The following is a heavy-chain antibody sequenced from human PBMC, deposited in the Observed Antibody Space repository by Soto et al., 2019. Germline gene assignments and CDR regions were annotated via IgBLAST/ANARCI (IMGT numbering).Heavy chain of an antibody. V-gene: IGHV4-30-2*01. Sequence: PSETLSLTCAVSGGSISSGGYSWSWIRQPPGKGLEWIGYIYHSGSTYYNPSLKSRVTISVDRSKNQFSLKLSSVTAADTAVYYCARGYDSSGYFVPHYFDVWGQGALVTVSS. D-gene: IGHD3-22*01. CDR3: ARGYDSSGYFVPHYFDV. J-gene: IGHJ4*02. CDR2: IYHSGST. CDR1: GGSISSGGYS.